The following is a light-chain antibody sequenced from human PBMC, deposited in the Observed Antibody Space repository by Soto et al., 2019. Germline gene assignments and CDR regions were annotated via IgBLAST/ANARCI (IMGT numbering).Light chain of an antibody. CDR2: GAS. J-gene: IGKJ2*01. CDR1: QSVSSSY. Sequence: EIVLTQSPGTLSLSPGERATLSCRASQSVSSSYLAWFQQKPGQAPRLLIYGASSRATGIPDRFSGSGSGTDFTLTNSRLEPEDSAVYYCQQYSTSPHTFGQGTKLEIK. CDR3: QQYSTSPHT. V-gene: IGKV3-20*01.